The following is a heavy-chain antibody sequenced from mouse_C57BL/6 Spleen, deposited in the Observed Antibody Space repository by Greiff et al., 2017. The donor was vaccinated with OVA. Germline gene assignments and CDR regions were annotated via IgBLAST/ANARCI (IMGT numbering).Heavy chain of an antibody. V-gene: IGHV1-61*01. CDR1: GYTFTSYW. D-gene: IGHD2-5*01. Sequence: VQLQQPGAELVRPGSSVKLSCKASGYTFTSYWMDWVKQRPGQGLEWIGNIYPSDSETHYTQKFKDKATLTVDKSSSTAYMQLSSLTSEDSAVYYCARSMAYDSNGNWFAYWGQGTLVTVSA. CDR2: IYPSDSET. CDR3: ARSMAYDSNGNWFAY. J-gene: IGHJ3*01.